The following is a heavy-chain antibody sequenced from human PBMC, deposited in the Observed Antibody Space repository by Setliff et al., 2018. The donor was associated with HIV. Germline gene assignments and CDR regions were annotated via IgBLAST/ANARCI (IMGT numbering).Heavy chain of an antibody. CDR1: GFSLSTSGVG. CDR3: ARSYCSSTSCYPHYYYYMGV. J-gene: IGHJ6*03. Sequence: SGPTLVNPTQTLTLTCTFSGFSLSTSGVGVGWIRQPPGKALEWLALIYWDDDKRYSPSLESRLTITKDTSKNQVVLTMTNMDPVDTATYYCARSYCSSTSCYPHYYYYMGVWGKGTTVTVSS. V-gene: IGHV2-5*02. CDR2: IYWDDDK. D-gene: IGHD2-2*01.